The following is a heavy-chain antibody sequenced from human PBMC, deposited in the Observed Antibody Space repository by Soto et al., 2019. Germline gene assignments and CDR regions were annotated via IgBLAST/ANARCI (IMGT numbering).Heavy chain of an antibody. CDR2: ISYDGSNK. J-gene: IGHJ4*02. D-gene: IGHD2-15*01. Sequence: GGSLRLSCAASGFTFSSYGMHWVRQAPGKGLEWVAVISYDGSNKYYADSVKGRFTISRDNSKSTLYLQMNSLRAEDTAVYYCPKDRARYCGGGSCYSILDYWGQGTLVTVSS. V-gene: IGHV3-30*18. CDR3: PKDRARYCGGGSCYSILDY. CDR1: GFTFSSYG.